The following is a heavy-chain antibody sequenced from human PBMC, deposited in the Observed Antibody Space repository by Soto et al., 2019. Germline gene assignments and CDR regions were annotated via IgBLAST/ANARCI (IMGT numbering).Heavy chain of an antibody. CDR3: APCIVGARGWFDP. Sequence: SETLSLTCAVYGGSFSGYYWSWIRQPPGKGLEWIGEINHSGSTNYNPSLKSRVTISVDTSKNQFSLKLSSVTAADTAVYYCAPCIVGARGWFDPWGQGTLGTVSS. CDR2: INHSGST. D-gene: IGHD1-26*01. V-gene: IGHV4-34*01. CDR1: GGSFSGYY. J-gene: IGHJ5*02.